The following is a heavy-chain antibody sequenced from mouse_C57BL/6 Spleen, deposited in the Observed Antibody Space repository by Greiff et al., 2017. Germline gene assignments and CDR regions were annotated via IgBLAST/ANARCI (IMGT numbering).Heavy chain of an antibody. CDR1: GYSFTDYN. V-gene: IGHV1-39*01. D-gene: IGHD4-1*01. J-gene: IGHJ4*01. CDR3: AKANWSYAMDY. CDR2: INPNYGTT. Sequence: VQLKESGPELVKPGASVKISCKASGYSFTDYNMNWVKQSNGKSLEWIGVINPNYGTTSYNQKFKGKATLTVDQSSSTAYMQLNSLTSEYSAVXYCAKANWSYAMDYWGQGTSVTVSS.